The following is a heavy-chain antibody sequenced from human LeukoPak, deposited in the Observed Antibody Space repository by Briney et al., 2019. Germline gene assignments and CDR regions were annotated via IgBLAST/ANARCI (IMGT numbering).Heavy chain of an antibody. CDR1: GYTFTSYD. CDR3: ARGARRTYYYDSSGYYFLVY. J-gene: IGHJ4*02. V-gene: IGHV1-8*01. D-gene: IGHD3-22*01. Sequence: APVKVSCTASGYTFTSYDINWVRQATGQGLEWMGWMNPNSGNTGYAQKFQGRVTMTRNTSISTAYMELSSLRSEDTAVYYCARGARRTYYYDSSGYYFLVYWGQGTLVTVSS. CDR2: MNPNSGNT.